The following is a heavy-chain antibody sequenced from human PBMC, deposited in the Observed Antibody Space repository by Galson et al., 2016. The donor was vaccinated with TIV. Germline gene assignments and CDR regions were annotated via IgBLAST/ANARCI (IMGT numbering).Heavy chain of an antibody. D-gene: IGHD1-26*01. CDR2: IIRIFGKV. Sequence: SVKVSCKASGDTLTSYAVSWVRQAPGQGLEWMGEIIRIFGKVNYAQKFQGRVTITTDESTSAVYMELSSLRSEDTAVYYCARGCGSYSCYLDVWGKGTTVTVSS. CDR3: ARGCGSYSCYLDV. CDR1: GDTLTSYA. J-gene: IGHJ6*03. V-gene: IGHV1-69*05.